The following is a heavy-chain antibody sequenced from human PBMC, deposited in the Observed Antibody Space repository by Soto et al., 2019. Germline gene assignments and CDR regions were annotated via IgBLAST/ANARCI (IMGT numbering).Heavy chain of an antibody. V-gene: IGHV4-4*02. D-gene: IGHD3-3*01. CDR3: ARVTRGYDFWSGYSSYFFDY. J-gene: IGHJ4*02. Sequence: PSETLSLTCAFSGGSISSSNWRSWVRQPPGKGLEWIGEIYHSGSTNYNPSLKSRVTISVDKSKNQFSLKLSSVTAADTAVYYCARVTRGYDFWSGYSSYFFDYWGQGTLVTVSS. CDR2: IYHSGST. CDR1: GGSISSSNW.